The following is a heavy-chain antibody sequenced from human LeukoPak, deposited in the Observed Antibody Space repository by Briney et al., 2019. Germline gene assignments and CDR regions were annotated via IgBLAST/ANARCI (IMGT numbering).Heavy chain of an antibody. D-gene: IGHD3-22*01. CDR3: ARGPPLAYYGTGGYYFFDY. Sequence: SETLSLTCSAYGGSFGGYFWSWIRQPPGEGLEWIVEVNHGGSTNYNPSLKSRVTISVDTSRTQFSLNLRSVTAADTAVYYCARGPPLAYYGTGGYYFFDYWGQGILVTVSP. CDR2: VNHGGST. CDR1: GGSFGGYF. V-gene: IGHV4-34*01. J-gene: IGHJ4*02.